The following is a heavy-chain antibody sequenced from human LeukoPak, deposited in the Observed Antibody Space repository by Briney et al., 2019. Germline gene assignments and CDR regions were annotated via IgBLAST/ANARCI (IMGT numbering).Heavy chain of an antibody. CDR1: AFTFRSHW. V-gene: IGHV3-74*03. D-gene: IGHD1-26*01. J-gene: IGHJ4*02. CDR2: IESDGTNS. CDR3: AREVYGVGATPFDL. Sequence: GGSLRLSCAASAFTFRSHWMHWVRHAPGRGLVWVAHIESDGTNSKYADFVGGRFTISRDNAKNTVYLQMNSLRAEDTAVYYCAREVYGVGATPFDLWGQGDLVTVSS.